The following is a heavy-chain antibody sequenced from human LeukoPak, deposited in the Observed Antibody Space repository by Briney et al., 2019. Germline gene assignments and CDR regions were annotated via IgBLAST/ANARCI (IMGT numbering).Heavy chain of an antibody. Sequence: GGSLRLSCAASGFSFSTYTMHWVRQAPGKGLEYVSAITSNGDSKYYASSVKGRFTISRDNYKNTLYLQMGSLTTEDVALYYCAREFCDTNNCYKAALAYSGQGTLVSVSS. J-gene: IGHJ4*02. CDR2: ITSNGDSK. CDR3: AREFCDTNNCYKAALAY. D-gene: IGHD2-2*02. CDR1: GFSFSTYT. V-gene: IGHV3-64*01.